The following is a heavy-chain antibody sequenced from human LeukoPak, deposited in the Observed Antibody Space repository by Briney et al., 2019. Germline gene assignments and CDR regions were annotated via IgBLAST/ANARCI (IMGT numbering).Heavy chain of an antibody. CDR3: AKDIAAAGDY. CDR2: ISGSGSSR. J-gene: IGHJ4*02. CDR1: GFIFSSYA. Sequence: GGSLRLSCAASGFIFSSYALTWVRQAPGKGLEWVSVISGSGSSRYYADSVKGRFTISRDNSKNTVFLQMNSLRVEDTAIYYCAKDIAAAGDYWGQGTVVTVSS. V-gene: IGHV3-23*01. D-gene: IGHD6-13*01.